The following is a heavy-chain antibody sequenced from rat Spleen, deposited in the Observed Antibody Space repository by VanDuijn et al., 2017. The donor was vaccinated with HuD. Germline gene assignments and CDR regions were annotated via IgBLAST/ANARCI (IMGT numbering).Heavy chain of an antibody. CDR2: ISYEGNTA. Sequence: EVQLVESGGGVVQPGRSLKFSCVASGFTFSDYHMTWVRQAPTKGLEWVASISYEGNTAFYGDSMKGRFTISRDSSKSSLYLQMDSLRSEDTATYYCTSEPTRVYFDYWGQGVMVTVSS. V-gene: IGHV5-20*01. CDR1: GFTFSDYH. D-gene: IGHD1-4*01. J-gene: IGHJ2*01. CDR3: TSEPTRVYFDY.